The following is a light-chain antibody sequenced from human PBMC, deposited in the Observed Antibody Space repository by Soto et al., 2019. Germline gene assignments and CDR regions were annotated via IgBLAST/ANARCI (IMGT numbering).Light chain of an antibody. CDR1: SSDVGSYNL. CDR2: EVS. J-gene: IGLJ1*01. Sequence: QSVLTQPASVSGSPGQSITISCTGTSSDVGSYNLVSWYQQHPGKAPKLMIYEVSKRPSGVSNRFSGSKSGNTASLTISGLQAEDEADYYCCSYAGSSTHYVFGTGTKV. V-gene: IGLV2-23*02. CDR3: CSYAGSSTHYV.